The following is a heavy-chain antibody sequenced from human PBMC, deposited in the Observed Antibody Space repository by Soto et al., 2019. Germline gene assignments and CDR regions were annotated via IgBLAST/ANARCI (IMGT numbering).Heavy chain of an antibody. CDR3: AQDGQQLAPYAMDV. Sequence: QVQLVESGGNMVQPGRSLRLSCAASGFTFGNNAMHWVRHAAGKGLEWVAQIWFDGNNKYYTDSVKGRFTISRDNLKNTVYLHMDSLRADDTAVYYCAQDGQQLAPYAMDVWGQGTTVIVSS. CDR2: IWFDGNNK. V-gene: IGHV3-33*06. D-gene: IGHD6-13*01. CDR1: GFTFGNNA. J-gene: IGHJ6*02.